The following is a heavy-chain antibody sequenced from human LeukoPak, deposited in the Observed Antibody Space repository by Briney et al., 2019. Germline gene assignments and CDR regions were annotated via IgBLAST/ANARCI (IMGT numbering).Heavy chain of an antibody. CDR3: AKASKGDGYNSDYFDY. V-gene: IGHV3-30*18. Sequence: TGGSLRLSCAASGFTFSSYWMSWVRKAPGKGLEWGAVISYDGSNKYYADSVKGRFTISRDNSKNTLYLQMNSLRAEDTAVYYCAKASKGDGYNSDYFDYWGQGTLVTVSS. D-gene: IGHD5-24*01. CDR1: GFTFSSYW. J-gene: IGHJ4*02. CDR2: ISYDGSNK.